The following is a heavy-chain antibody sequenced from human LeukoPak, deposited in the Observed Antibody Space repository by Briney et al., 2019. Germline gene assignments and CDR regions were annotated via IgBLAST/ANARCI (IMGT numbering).Heavy chain of an antibody. J-gene: IGHJ5*02. CDR3: ARDDIAARTGWFDP. V-gene: IGHV4-30-2*01. CDR2: IYHSGST. D-gene: IGHD6-6*01. Sequence: SETLSLTCAVSGGSISSGGYSWSWIRQPPGKGLEWIGYIYHSGSTYYNPSLKSRVTMSVDTSKNQFSLKLSSVTAADTAVYYCARDDIAARTGWFDPWGQGTLVTVSS. CDR1: GGSISSGGYS.